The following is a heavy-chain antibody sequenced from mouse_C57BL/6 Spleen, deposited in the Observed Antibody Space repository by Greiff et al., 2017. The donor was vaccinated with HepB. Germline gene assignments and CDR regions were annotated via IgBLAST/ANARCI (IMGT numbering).Heavy chain of an antibody. D-gene: IGHD1-3*01. CDR2: IDPETGGT. CDR3: TRTQLVGVWFAY. V-gene: IGHV1-15*01. Sequence: QVQLKQSGAELVRPGASVTLSCKASGYTFTDYEMHWVKQTPVHGLEWIGAIDPETGGTAYNQKFKGKAILTADKSSSTAYMELRSLTSEDSAVYYCTRTQLVGVWFAYCGQGTLVTVSA. J-gene: IGHJ3*01. CDR1: GYTFTDYE.